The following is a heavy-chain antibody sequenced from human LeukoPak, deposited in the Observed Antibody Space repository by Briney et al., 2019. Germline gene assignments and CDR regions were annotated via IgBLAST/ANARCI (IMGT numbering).Heavy chain of an antibody. CDR2: IYYSGST. J-gene: IGHJ5*02. D-gene: IGHD6-13*01. Sequence: PSETLSLTCTVSGGSTKSSSYYWGWIRQPPGKGLEWVGSIYYSGSTYYNPSLKRRVTISGDMSKNQFSLKLSPVTAADTAVYYCARGWMYSSSWYRGSDNWFDPWGQGTLVTVSS. CDR3: ARGWMYSSSWYRGSDNWFDP. CDR1: GGSTKSSSYY. V-gene: IGHV4-39*07.